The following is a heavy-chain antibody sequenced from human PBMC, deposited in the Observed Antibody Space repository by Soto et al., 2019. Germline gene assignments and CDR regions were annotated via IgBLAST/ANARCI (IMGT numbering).Heavy chain of an antibody. CDR1: GFTFSSRW. CDR3: ARGTQTTVTTRLFDC. V-gene: IGHV3-74*01. J-gene: IGHJ4*02. CDR2: INSDGTTI. Sequence: GGSLRLSCAASGFTFSSRWMHWVRQAPGKVLVWVSRINSDGTTITYADSVKGRFTISRDNAKNTLYLQMNSLRAEDTAVYYCARGTQTTVTTRLFDCWGQGTLVTVSS. D-gene: IGHD4-17*01.